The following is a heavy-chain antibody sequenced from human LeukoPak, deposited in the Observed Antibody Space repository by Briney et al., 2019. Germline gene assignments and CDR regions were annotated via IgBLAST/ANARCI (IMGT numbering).Heavy chain of an antibody. D-gene: IGHD3-9*01. CDR3: ASLGYFDSSGY. V-gene: IGHV4-34*01. Sequence: SETLSLTCAVYGGSFSGYYWSWIRQPPGKGLEWIGEINHSGSTNYNPSLKSRVTISVDTSKNQFSLKLSSVTAADTAAYYCASLGYFDSSGYWGQGTLVTVSS. CDR1: GGSFSGYY. CDR2: INHSGST. J-gene: IGHJ4*02.